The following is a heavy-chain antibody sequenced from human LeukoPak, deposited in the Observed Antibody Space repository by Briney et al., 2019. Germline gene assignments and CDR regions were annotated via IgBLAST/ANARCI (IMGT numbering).Heavy chain of an antibody. V-gene: IGHV7-4-1*02. Sequence: ASVKVSCKASGGTFSSYAISWVRQAPGQGLEWMGWINTNTGNPTYAQGFTGRFVFPLDTSVSTAYLQISSLKAEDTAVYYCARGWRKYQLPDDYWGQGTLVTVSS. J-gene: IGHJ4*02. CDR3: ARGWRKYQLPDDY. CDR2: INTNTGNP. D-gene: IGHD2-2*01. CDR1: GGTFSSYA.